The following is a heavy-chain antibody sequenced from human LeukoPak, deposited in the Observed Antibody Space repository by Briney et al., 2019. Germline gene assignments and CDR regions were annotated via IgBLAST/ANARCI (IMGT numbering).Heavy chain of an antibody. CDR1: GFTFSTYS. J-gene: IGHJ4*02. CDR3: ARESSGYFY. V-gene: IGHV3-21*01. CDR2: ISSGSSFI. Sequence: GGSLRLSCAASGFTFSTYSMNWVRQAPGKGLEWFSSISSGSSFIYYADSVKGRFTISRDNAKNSLFLQMNSLRAEVTAVYYCARESSGYFYWGQGTLVTVSS. D-gene: IGHD3-22*01.